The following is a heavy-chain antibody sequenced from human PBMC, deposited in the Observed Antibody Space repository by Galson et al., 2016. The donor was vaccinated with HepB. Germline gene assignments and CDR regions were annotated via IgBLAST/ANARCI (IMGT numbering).Heavy chain of an antibody. CDR2: ISGSGGST. Sequence: SLRLSCAASTYTFTRFAMTWVRQAPGKGLEWVSAISGSGGSTYYADSVKGRFTISRDNSKDTLYLQMYSLRAEDPAVYYCAKLGWGSSGANFYYYYGMDVWGKGTTVTVSS. CDR3: AKLGWGSSGANFYYYYGMDV. CDR1: TYTFTRFA. D-gene: IGHD3-16*01. V-gene: IGHV3-23*01. J-gene: IGHJ6*04.